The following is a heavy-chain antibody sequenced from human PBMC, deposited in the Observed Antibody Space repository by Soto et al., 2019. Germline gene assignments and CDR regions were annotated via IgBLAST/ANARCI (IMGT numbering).Heavy chain of an antibody. J-gene: IGHJ6*02. D-gene: IGHD5-18*01. CDR3: ARGGIQLWFYYYYGMDV. CDR2: INHSGST. CDR1: GGSFSGYY. Sequence: PSETLSLTCAVYGGSFSGYYWSWIRQPPGKGLEWIGEINHSGSTNYNPSLKSRVTISVDTSKNQFSLKLSSVTAADTAVYYCARGGIQLWFYYYYGMDVWGQGTTVTVS. V-gene: IGHV4-34*01.